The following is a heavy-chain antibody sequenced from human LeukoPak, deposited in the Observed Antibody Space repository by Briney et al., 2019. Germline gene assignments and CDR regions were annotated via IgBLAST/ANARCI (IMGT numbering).Heavy chain of an antibody. D-gene: IGHD3-10*02. CDR2: ISSSDSAT. CDR1: GFTFSSYE. J-gene: IGHJ6*04. V-gene: IGHV3-48*03. Sequence: PGGSLRLSCAASGFTFSSYEMNWVRQAPGKGLEWVSYISSSDSATYYADSVKGRFTISRDNAKKSLFLQMISLRAEDTAVYYCAELGITMIGGVWGKGTTVTISS. CDR3: AELGITMIGGV.